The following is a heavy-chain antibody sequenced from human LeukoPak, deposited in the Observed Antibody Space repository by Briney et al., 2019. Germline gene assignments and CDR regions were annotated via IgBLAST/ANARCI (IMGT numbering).Heavy chain of an antibody. V-gene: IGHV3-30*02. Sequence: GGSLRLSCAASGFTVSSNYMSWVRQAPGKGLEWVAFIRYDGSNKYYADSVKGRFTISRDNSKNTLYLQMNSLRAEDTAVYYCAKRDRTGTPSSEGYWGQGTLVTVSS. CDR2: IRYDGSNK. CDR3: AKRDRTGTPSSEGY. D-gene: IGHD1-7*01. J-gene: IGHJ4*02. CDR1: GFTVSSNY.